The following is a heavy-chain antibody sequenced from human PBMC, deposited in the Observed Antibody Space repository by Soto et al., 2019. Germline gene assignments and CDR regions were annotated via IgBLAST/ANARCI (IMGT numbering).Heavy chain of an antibody. CDR1: GFTFSNAW. V-gene: IGHV3-15*01. J-gene: IGHJ5*02. CDR2: IKSKTDGGTT. Sequence: EVQLVESGGGLVKPGGSLRLSCAASGFTFSNAWMSWVRQAPGKGLEWVGRIKSKTDGGTTDYAAPVKGRFTISRDDSKNPLYLKMNTVKTVGRAFYYCPTGQDYNYDGSGFFRSAPGAQGPLVPVPS. D-gene: IGHD3-22*01. CDR3: PTGQDYNYDGSGFFRSAP.